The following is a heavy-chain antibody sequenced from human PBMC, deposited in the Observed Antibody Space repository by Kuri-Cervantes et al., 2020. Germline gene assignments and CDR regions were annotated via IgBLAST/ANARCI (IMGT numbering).Heavy chain of an antibody. Sequence: GGSLRLSCAASGFTFDDYAMHWVRQAPGKGLVWVSRINSDGSSTSYADSVKGRFTISRDNAKNTLYLQMNSLRAEDTAVYYCARDFGAFWSGYYSQGGDMDVWGKGTTVTVSS. V-gene: IGHV3-74*01. D-gene: IGHD3-3*01. CDR1: GFTFDDYA. CDR2: INSDGSST. J-gene: IGHJ6*03. CDR3: ARDFGAFWSGYYSQGGDMDV.